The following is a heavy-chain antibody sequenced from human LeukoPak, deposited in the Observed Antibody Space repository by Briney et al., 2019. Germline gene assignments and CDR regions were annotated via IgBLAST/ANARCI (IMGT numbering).Heavy chain of an antibody. Sequence: GGSLRLSCGASGFSFRNYALSWVRQAPGKGLEWVSSISGSGGSTYSADSVKGRFTISRENSNNTLYLQMNSLRADDTAMYYCAKASEATITPLSAFDIWGQGTMVTVSS. CDR2: ISGSGGST. CDR3: AKASEATITPLSAFDI. CDR1: GFSFRNYA. D-gene: IGHD4-23*01. J-gene: IGHJ3*02. V-gene: IGHV3-23*01.